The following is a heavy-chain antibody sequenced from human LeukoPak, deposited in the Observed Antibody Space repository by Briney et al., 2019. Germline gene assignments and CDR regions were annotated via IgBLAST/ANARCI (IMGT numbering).Heavy chain of an antibody. CDR3: ARVGYCSGGSCYSSFDY. V-gene: IGHV1-8*01. J-gene: IGHJ4*02. Sequence: GASVKVSCKASGYTFTSYDINWVRQATGQGLEWMGWMNPNSGNTGFAQKFQGRVTMTRNTSITTAYMELSSLRSEDTAVYYRARVGYCSGGSCYSSFDYWGQGTLVTVSS. CDR2: MNPNSGNT. CDR1: GYTFTSYD. D-gene: IGHD2-15*01.